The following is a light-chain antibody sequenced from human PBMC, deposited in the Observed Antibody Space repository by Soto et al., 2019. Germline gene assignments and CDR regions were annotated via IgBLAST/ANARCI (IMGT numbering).Light chain of an antibody. CDR2: GAS. CDR1: QSVSRSY. J-gene: IGKJ1*01. Sequence: EIVLTQAAGTLSLSPGERATLSCGASQSVSRSYLAWYQQKPGQAPRLLIYGASSRATGIPERFSGSGSGTDFTLTISRLEPEDFAVYYCQQYGSLPQAFGQGTKVDIK. V-gene: IGKV3-20*01. CDR3: QQYGSLPQA.